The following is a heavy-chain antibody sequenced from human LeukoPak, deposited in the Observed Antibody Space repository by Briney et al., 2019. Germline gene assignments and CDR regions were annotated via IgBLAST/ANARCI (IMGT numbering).Heavy chain of an antibody. CDR3: ARGGPSYGVIHY. CDR2: IYYSWYT. Sequence: SETLSLTCAVSGGSISSSNWWSWGRQPPGKGREGIGSIYYSWYTYYNPSLESLVTLSVDTSKNQFSLSLKSVTAADTAIFFCARGGPSYGVIHYWVQGTLVTVSS. J-gene: IGHJ4*02. V-gene: IGHV4-4*02. D-gene: IGHD3-3*01. CDR1: GGSISSSNW.